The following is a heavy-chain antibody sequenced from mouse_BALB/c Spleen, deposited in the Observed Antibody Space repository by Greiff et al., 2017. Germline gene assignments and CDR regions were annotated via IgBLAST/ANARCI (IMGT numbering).Heavy chain of an antibody. CDR2: ISSGGGST. V-gene: IGHV5-12-1*01. J-gene: IGHJ3*01. Sequence: EVQLVESGGGLVKPGGSLKLSCAASGFAFSSYDMSWVRQTPEKRLEWVAYISSGGGSTYYPDTVKGRFTISRDNAKNTLYLQMSSLKSEDTAMYYCARHEGNYAWFAYWGQGTLVTVSA. CDR3: ARHEGNYAWFAY. CDR1: GFAFSSYD. D-gene: IGHD2-1*01.